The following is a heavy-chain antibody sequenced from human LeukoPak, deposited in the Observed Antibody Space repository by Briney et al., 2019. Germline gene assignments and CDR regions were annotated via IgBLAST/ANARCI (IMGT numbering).Heavy chain of an antibody. Sequence: GGSVRLSCAASGFTFSSYGMHWVRQAPGKGLEWVAVISYDGSNKYYADSVKGRFTISRDNSKNTLYLQMNSLRAEDTAVYYCAKDRGDYYDSSGYYPGGFDYWGQGTLVTVSS. J-gene: IGHJ4*02. CDR3: AKDRGDYYDSSGYYPGGFDY. CDR1: GFTFSSYG. D-gene: IGHD3-22*01. CDR2: ISYDGSNK. V-gene: IGHV3-30*18.